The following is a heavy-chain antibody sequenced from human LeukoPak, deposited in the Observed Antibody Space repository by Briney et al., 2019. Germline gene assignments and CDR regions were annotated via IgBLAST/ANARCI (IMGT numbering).Heavy chain of an antibody. D-gene: IGHD3-10*01. V-gene: IGHV3-66*01. CDR2: LYSGGST. Sequence: GGSLRLSCAASGFIVSANYMTWLRQAPGKGLECVSVLYSGGSTYYADSVKGRFTISRDNSNNTLYLQMNSLRAEDTAVYYCARKTMPPGVTWGQGTLVTLSS. CDR3: ARKTMPPGVT. CDR1: GFIVSANY. J-gene: IGHJ5*02.